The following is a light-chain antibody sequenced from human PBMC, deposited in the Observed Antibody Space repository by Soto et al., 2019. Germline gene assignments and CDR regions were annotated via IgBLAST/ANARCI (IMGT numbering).Light chain of an antibody. J-gene: IGKJ1*01. CDR3: QQYNTYWT. CDR2: KAS. V-gene: IGKV1-5*03. CDR1: QSISSW. Sequence: DIQMTQSPSTLSASVGDRVTITCRASQSISSWLAWYQQKPGKAPKLLIYKASSLEGGVPSRFSGSGSGTEFTLTISSLQPDDFATYYRQQYNTYWTFGQGTKVEIK.